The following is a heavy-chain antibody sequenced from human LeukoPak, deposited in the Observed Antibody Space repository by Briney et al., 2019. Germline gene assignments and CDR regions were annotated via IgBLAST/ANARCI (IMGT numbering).Heavy chain of an antibody. CDR1: DYSISSGYY. D-gene: IGHD6-13*01. CDR2: IYHSGST. J-gene: IGHJ3*02. Sequence: SETLSLTCAVSDYSISSGYYWCWIRQPPGKGLEWIGSIYHSGSTYYNPSLKSRVTISVDTSKNQFSLKLSSVTAADTAVYFCARAYSSTWYGGDTFDIWGQGTMVTVSS. V-gene: IGHV4-38-2*01. CDR3: ARAYSSTWYGGDTFDI.